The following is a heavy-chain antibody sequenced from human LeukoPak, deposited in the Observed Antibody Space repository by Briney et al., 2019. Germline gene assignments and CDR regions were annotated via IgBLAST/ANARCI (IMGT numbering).Heavy chain of an antibody. J-gene: IGHJ4*02. CDR2: ISRSGDAI. D-gene: IGHD2-21*02. CDR1: GFTFHSYE. CDR3: AREEATCSGDCYDY. Sequence: GGSLRLSCAASGFTFHSYEFNWVRQAPGKGLEWVSYISRSGDAIYYAPSVRGRFTMSRDNAKSSLFLQMNSLRAEDTAVYYCAREEATCSGDCYDYWGQGTLVTVSS. V-gene: IGHV3-48*03.